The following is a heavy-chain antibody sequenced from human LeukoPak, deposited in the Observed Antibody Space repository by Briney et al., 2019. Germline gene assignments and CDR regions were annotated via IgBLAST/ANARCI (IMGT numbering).Heavy chain of an antibody. V-gene: IGHV3-30-3*01. CDR1: GFTFSSYA. CDR3: ARGGYSYGYGFDY. J-gene: IGHJ4*02. CDR2: ISYDGSNK. Sequence: GESLRLSCAASGFTFSSYAKHWVRQAPGKGLEWVAVISYDGSNKYYADSVKGRFTISRDNSKNTLYLQMNSLRAEDTAVYYCARGGYSYGYGFDYWGQGTLVTVSS. D-gene: IGHD5-18*01.